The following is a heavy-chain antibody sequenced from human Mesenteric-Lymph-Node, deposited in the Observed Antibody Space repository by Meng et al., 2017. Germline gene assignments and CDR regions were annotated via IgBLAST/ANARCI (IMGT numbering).Heavy chain of an antibody. V-gene: IGHV1-46*01. D-gene: IGHD3-10*01. CDR3: ARDGGPSLLWFGPTRDGAFDI. J-gene: IGHJ3*02. CDR1: GYTFTSYY. CDR2: INPSGGST. Sequence: ASVKVSCKASGYTFTSYYMHWVRQAPGQGLEWMGIINPSGGSTSYAQKFQGRVTMTRDTSTSTVYMELSSLRSEDTAVYYCARDGGPSLLWFGPTRDGAFDIWGQGTMVTVSS.